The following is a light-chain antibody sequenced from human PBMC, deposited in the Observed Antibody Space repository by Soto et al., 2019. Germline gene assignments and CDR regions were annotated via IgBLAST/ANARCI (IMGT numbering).Light chain of an antibody. V-gene: IGKV3-11*01. CDR3: QQRSNWPRT. CDR1: QSVSSY. J-gene: IGKJ1*01. Sequence: IVLTQSPATLSLSPGERATLSCRASQSVSSYLAWYQQKPGQAPRLLIYDASNRATGIPARFSGSGSGTDFTLTISSLEAEDLAVYYCQQRSNWPRTFGQGTKVEIK. CDR2: DAS.